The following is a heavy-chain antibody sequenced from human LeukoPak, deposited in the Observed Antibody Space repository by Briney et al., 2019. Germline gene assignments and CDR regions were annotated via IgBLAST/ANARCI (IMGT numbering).Heavy chain of an antibody. D-gene: IGHD2-2*01. V-gene: IGHV3-7*01. CDR1: GFTFSNYW. CDR3: GRAGPVTKEHFIDV. Sequence: GGSLRLSCAVSGFTFSNYWMSWARQSPGKGLEWVANIYLDGSRAYYVDSVKGRFTISRDNAKNSLFLQMNSMSAEDTAVYYCGRAGPVTKEHFIDVWGNGNTVTVSS. CDR2: IYLDGSRA. J-gene: IGHJ6*03.